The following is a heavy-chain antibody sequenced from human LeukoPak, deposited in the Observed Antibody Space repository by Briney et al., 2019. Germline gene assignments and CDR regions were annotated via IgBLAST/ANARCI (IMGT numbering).Heavy chain of an antibody. Sequence: PGGSLRLSCAASGFTFGSYAMSWVRQAPGKGLEWVSSISSISGFIYYADLVKGRFTISRDNAKNSLYLQMNSLRAEDTAVYYCAREGYYYDSSGSYLNSGFDYWGQGTLVTVSS. D-gene: IGHD3-22*01. CDR3: AREGYYYDSSGSYLNSGFDY. CDR1: GFTFGSYA. V-gene: IGHV3-21*01. J-gene: IGHJ4*02. CDR2: ISSISGFI.